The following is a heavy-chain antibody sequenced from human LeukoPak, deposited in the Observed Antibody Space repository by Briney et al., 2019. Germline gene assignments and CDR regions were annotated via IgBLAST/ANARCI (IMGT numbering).Heavy chain of an antibody. V-gene: IGHV4-59*01. CDR1: GGSISSYY. Sequence: SETLSLTCTVSGGSISSYYWGWIRQPPGKGLEWIGYIYYSGSTNYNPSLKSRVTMSVDTSKNQFSLRLSSVTAADTAVYFCARGRISSGWFAHFDYWGQGTLVTVSS. CDR2: IYYSGST. CDR3: ARGRISSGWFAHFDY. D-gene: IGHD6-19*01. J-gene: IGHJ4*02.